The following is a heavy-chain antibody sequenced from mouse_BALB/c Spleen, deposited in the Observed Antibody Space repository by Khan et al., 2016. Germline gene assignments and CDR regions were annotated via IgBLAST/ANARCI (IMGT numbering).Heavy chain of an antibody. D-gene: IGHD1-1*01. CDR2: ISSGGSYT. J-gene: IGHJ3*01. V-gene: IGHV5-9*02. Sequence: EVELVESGGGLVKPGGSLKLSCAASGFAFSSYDMSWVRQTPEKRLEWVATISSGGSYTYYPDSVKGRFTISSDNARNTLYLQMSSLRSEDTALDDDARRDYGSSYKGFAYWGQGTLVTVSA. CDR1: GFAFSSYD. CDR3: ARRDYGSSYKGFAY.